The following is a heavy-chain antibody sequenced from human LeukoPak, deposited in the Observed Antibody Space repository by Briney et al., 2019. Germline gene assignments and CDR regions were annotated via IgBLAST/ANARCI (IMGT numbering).Heavy chain of an antibody. CDR2: ISASGGSP. Sequence: GGSLRLSCASSGFTFRTYAMNWVRQAPGKGLEWVSGISASGGSPYYADSAKGRFTISRDNSKNTLYLQMNGLRAEDTALYYCAKAFFDSSGYYSFDYWGQGTLVTVSS. CDR3: AKAFFDSSGYYSFDY. CDR1: GFTFRTYA. D-gene: IGHD3-22*01. J-gene: IGHJ4*02. V-gene: IGHV3-23*01.